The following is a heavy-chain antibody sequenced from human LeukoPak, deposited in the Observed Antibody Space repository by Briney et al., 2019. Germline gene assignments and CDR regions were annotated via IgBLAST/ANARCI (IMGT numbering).Heavy chain of an antibody. CDR1: GYTFTNYG. V-gene: IGHV1-18*01. D-gene: IGHD6-19*01. CDR3: ARDSRKSSGWSFGHY. CDR2: ISGYNGNT. Sequence: ASVKVSCKASGYTFTNYGITWVRQAPGQGLEWMGWISGYNGNTNYAQNLQGRVTMTTDTSTSTGYMELRSLRSDDTAVYYCARDSRKSSGWSFGHYWGQGTLVTVSS. J-gene: IGHJ4*02.